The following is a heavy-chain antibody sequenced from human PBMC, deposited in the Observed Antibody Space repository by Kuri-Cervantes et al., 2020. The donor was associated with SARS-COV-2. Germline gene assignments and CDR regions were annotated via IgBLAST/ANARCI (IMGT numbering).Heavy chain of an antibody. J-gene: IGHJ5*02. Sequence: SVKVSCKASGGTFSSYAISWVRQAPGQGLEWMGGIIPIFGTANYAQKFQGRVTITADESTSTAYMELSRLRSDDTAVYYCASYSEAGSWGQGTLVTVSS. V-gene: IGHV1-69*13. CDR3: ASYSEAGS. CDR1: GGTFSSYA. D-gene: IGHD2-21*01. CDR2: IIPIFGTA.